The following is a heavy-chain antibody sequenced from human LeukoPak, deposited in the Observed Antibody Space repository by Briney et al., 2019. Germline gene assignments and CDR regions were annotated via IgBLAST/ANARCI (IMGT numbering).Heavy chain of an antibody. Sequence: SVKVSCKASGGTFSSYAISWVRQAPGQGLEWMGGIIPILGIANYAQKFQGRVTITADKSTSTAYMELSSLRSEDTAVYYCARDLIAARPVAPFDYWGQGTLVTVSS. V-gene: IGHV1-69*10. CDR2: IIPILGIA. D-gene: IGHD6-6*01. J-gene: IGHJ4*02. CDR1: GGTFSSYA. CDR3: ARDLIAARPVAPFDY.